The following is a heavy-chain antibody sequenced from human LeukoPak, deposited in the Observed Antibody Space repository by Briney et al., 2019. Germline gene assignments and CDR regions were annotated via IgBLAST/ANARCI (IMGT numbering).Heavy chain of an antibody. Sequence: GGSLRLSCAASGFTFTSYWMHWVRQAPGKGLVWVSRISLDGSDATYADSVKGRFTISRDNAKNTVSLQMNSLRAEDTAVYYCARDLNYNFDYWGQGALVTVSS. J-gene: IGHJ4*02. CDR3: ARDLNYNFDY. V-gene: IGHV3-74*03. CDR1: GFTFTSYW. D-gene: IGHD5-24*01. CDR2: ISLDGSDA.